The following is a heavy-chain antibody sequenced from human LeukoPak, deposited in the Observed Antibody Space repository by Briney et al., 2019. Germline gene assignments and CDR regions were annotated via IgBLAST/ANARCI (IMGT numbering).Heavy chain of an antibody. CDR2: IYTSGST. Sequence: PSETLSLTCTVSGGSISSGSYYWSWIRQPAGKGLEWIGRIYTSGSTNYNPSLKSRVTISVDTSKNQFSLKLNSVTAADTAVYYCARIGIVVMVDNWFDPWGQGTLVTVSS. CDR3: ARIGIVVMVDNWFDP. CDR1: GGSISSGSYY. J-gene: IGHJ5*02. D-gene: IGHD2-8*01. V-gene: IGHV4-61*02.